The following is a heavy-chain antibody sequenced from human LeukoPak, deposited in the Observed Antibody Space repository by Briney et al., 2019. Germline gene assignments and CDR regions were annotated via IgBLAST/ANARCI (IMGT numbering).Heavy chain of an antibody. V-gene: IGHV3-23*01. Sequence: GGSLRLSCAASGFTFSSYAMSWVRQAPGKGLEWVSAISGSGGSTYYADSVKGRFTISRDNSKSTLYLQMNSLRAEDTAVYYCAKDLGDGYNYAQPDPFDYWGQGTLVTVSS. J-gene: IGHJ4*02. CDR3: AKDLGDGYNYAQPDPFDY. CDR1: GFTFSSYA. CDR2: ISGSGGST. D-gene: IGHD5-24*01.